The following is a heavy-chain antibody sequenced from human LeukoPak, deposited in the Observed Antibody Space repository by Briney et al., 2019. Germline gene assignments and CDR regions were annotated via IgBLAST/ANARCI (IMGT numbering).Heavy chain of an antibody. CDR3: ARDSSGYFYCVRYFDY. D-gene: IGHD3-22*01. CDR1: GGSISSSSYY. CDR2: VYYSGST. J-gene: IGHJ4*02. Sequence: SGTLSLTCTVSGGSISSSSYYWGWIRQPPGKGLEWIGSVYYSGSTYYNPSLKSRVTISVDTSKNQFSLKLSSVTAADTAVYYCARDSSGYFYCVRYFDYWGQGTLVTVSS. V-gene: IGHV4-39*07.